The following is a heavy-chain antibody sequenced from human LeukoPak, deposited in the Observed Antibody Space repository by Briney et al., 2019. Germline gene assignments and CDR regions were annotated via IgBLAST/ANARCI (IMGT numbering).Heavy chain of an antibody. CDR3: ARDHPTDTAMVGGDY. J-gene: IGHJ4*02. CDR2: ISSSSNYT. V-gene: IGHV3-11*06. CDR1: GFTFSDYY. Sequence: GGSLRLSCAASGFTFSDYYMSWIRQAPGKGLERVSYISSSSNYTNYADSVKGRFTISRDNAKNSLYLQMNSLRAEDTAVYYCARDHPTDTAMVGGDYWGQGTLVTVSS. D-gene: IGHD5-18*01.